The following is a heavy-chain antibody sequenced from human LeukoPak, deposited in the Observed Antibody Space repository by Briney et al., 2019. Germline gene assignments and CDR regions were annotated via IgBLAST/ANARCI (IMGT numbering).Heavy chain of an antibody. CDR3: ARELNYGFDY. CDR2: IYYSGST. D-gene: IGHD3-10*01. Sequence: PSETLSLTCTVSGGSISTYYWSWIRQPPGKGLEWIGYIYYSGSTNYNPSLKSRVTISVDTSKNQFSLKLSSVTAADTAVYYCARELNYGFDYWGQGTLVTVSS. CDR1: GGSISTYY. J-gene: IGHJ4*02. V-gene: IGHV4-59*01.